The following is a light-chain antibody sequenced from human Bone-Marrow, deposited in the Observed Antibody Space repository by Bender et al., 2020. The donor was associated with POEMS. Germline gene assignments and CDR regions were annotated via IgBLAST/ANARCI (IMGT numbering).Light chain of an antibody. Sequence: QSALTQPASVSGSLGQSITISCTGTTNDVGRHNLVSWYQQHPGKAPKLMIYEVNKRPSGVPDRFSGSKSGNTASLTVSGLQPEDEADYYCSSFVATSSYAFGSGTTVTVL. V-gene: IGLV2-14*02. CDR2: EVN. J-gene: IGLJ1*01. CDR1: TNDVGRHNL. CDR3: SSFVATSSYA.